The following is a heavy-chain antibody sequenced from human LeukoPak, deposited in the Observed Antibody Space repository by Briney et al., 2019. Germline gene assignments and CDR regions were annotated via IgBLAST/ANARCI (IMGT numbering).Heavy chain of an antibody. D-gene: IGHD3-22*01. CDR3: ARELRSDYYDSSGSRS. V-gene: IGHV3-48*02. Sequence: PGGSLRLSCAASGFTFSSYSMNWVRQAPGKGLEWVSYISSSSSTIYYADSAKGRFTISRDNAKNSLYLQMNSLRDEDTAVYYCARELRSDYYDSSGSRSWGQGTLVTVSS. CDR1: GFTFSSYS. CDR2: ISSSSSTI. J-gene: IGHJ4*02.